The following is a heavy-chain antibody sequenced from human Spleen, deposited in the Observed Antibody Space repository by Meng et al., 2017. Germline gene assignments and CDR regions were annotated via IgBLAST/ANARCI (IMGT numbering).Heavy chain of an antibody. D-gene: IGHD4-11*01. CDR2: INHSGST. CDR3: ARGPTTMAHDFDY. V-gene: IGHV4-34*01. J-gene: IGHJ4*02. Sequence: QVHLQQWGEGLLKPSEPLSLTCVVSGGSFIDYYWGWIRQPPGKGLEWIGEINHSGSTNYNPSLESRATISVDTSQNNLSLKLSSVTAADSAVYYCARGPTTMAHDFDYWGQGTLVTVSS. CDR1: GGSFIDYY.